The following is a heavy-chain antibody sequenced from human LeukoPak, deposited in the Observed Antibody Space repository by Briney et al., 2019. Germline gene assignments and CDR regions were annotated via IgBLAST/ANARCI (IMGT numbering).Heavy chain of an antibody. CDR1: GFTFSSYG. Sequence: PGGSPRLSCAASGFTFSSYGMHWVRQAPGKGLEWVAVIWYDGSNKYYADSVKGRFTISRDNSKNTLYLQMNSLRAEDTAVYYCARGGGDGYNEPYWGQGTLVTVSS. CDR3: ARGGGDGYNEPY. V-gene: IGHV3-33*01. J-gene: IGHJ4*02. D-gene: IGHD5-24*01. CDR2: IWYDGSNK.